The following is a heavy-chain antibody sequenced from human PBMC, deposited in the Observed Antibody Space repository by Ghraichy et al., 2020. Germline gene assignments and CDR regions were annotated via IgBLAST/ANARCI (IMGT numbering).Heavy chain of an antibody. V-gene: IGHV1-2*02. J-gene: IGHJ5*02. CDR2: IDPNSGGT. CDR1: GYTFSDYS. D-gene: IGHD3-22*01. CDR3: ARVGYRNYFDGSGYLTRFDP. Sequence: ASVKVSCRASGYTFSDYSVYWVRQAPGQGLEWMGWIDPNSGGTSYAPNFQGGVTMTRDTSISTAYMDLSRLRSDDTALYYCARVGYRNYFDGSGYLTRFDPWGQGTLVTVSS.